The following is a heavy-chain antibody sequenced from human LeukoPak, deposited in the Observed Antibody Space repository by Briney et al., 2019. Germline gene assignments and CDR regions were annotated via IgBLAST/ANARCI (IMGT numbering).Heavy chain of an antibody. J-gene: IGHJ4*02. D-gene: IGHD3-3*01. V-gene: IGHV1-18*01. Sequence: ASVKVSRKASGYTFTSYGISWVRQAPGQGLEWMGWISAYNGNTNYAQKLQGRVTMTTDTSTSTAYMELRSLRSDDTAVYYCARTGRGYDFWSGYYTHWGQGTLVTVSS. CDR2: ISAYNGNT. CDR3: ARTGRGYDFWSGYYTH. CDR1: GYTFTSYG.